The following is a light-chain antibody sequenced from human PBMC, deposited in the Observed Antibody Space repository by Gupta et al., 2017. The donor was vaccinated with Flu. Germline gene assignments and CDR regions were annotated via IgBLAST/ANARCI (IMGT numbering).Light chain of an antibody. V-gene: IGLV1-40*01. CDR1: SSNSGAGFE. CDR2: GNN. Sequence: QSVLTHPPSVSGAPGQRVTISCTGSSSNSGAGFEVHWDQQLPVTAPRLLIYGNNNRPSGVPDRFSGSKSGTSASLAITGLQAEDEADYYCQSYDTSLSGRVFGGGTKLTVL. CDR3: QSYDTSLSGRV. J-gene: IGLJ3*02.